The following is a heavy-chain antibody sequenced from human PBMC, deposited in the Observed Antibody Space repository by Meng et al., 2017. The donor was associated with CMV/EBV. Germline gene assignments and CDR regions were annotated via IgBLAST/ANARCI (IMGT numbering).Heavy chain of an antibody. D-gene: IGHD3-10*01. CDR1: GFTFSSYG. CDR3: AKTAYRFGELLSYFDY. Sequence: GGSLRLSCAASGFTFSSYGMHWVRQAPGKGLEWVAFIRYDGSNKYYADSVKGRFTISRDNSKNTLYLQMNSLGAEDTAVYYCAKTAYRFGELLSYFDYWGQGTLVTVSS. V-gene: IGHV3-30*02. CDR2: IRYDGSNK. J-gene: IGHJ4*02.